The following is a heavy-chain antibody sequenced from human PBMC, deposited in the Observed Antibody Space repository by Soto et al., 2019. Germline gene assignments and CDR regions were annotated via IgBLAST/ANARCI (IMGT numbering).Heavy chain of an antibody. Sequence: PGESLKISCKASGYIFIDYWIGWVRQMPGKGLEWMGIIYPDDSDTRYSPSFQGQVTISADKSITTAYLQWSSLKASDTAMYYCARFPSGRDPNWFDPWGQGTLVTVSS. CDR1: GYIFIDYW. CDR2: IYPDDSDT. CDR3: ARFPSGRDPNWFDP. D-gene: IGHD1-26*01. J-gene: IGHJ5*02. V-gene: IGHV5-51*01.